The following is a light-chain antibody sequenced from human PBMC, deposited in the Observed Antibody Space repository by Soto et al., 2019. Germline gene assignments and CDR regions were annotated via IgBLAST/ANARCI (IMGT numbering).Light chain of an antibody. CDR1: QGISTY. Sequence: DIQLTQSPSFLSASVGDRGTITCRASQGISTYLAWYQQKPGKAPKLLIYAASTLQSGVPLSFSGSGSGTSFTLTISSLQPEDFATYYCQQLLSYPITFGQGTRLEIK. V-gene: IGKV1-9*01. CDR2: AAS. CDR3: QQLLSYPIT. J-gene: IGKJ5*01.